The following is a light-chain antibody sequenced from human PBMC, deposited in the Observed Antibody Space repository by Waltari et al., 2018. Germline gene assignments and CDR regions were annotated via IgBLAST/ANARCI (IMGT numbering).Light chain of an antibody. CDR2: AAS. Sequence: DIQMTQSPSSLSASVGDRVTIPCKASQSISTYLHWYRQKPGEAPNLLIYAASTLQSGVPARFSGSGSGTDFTLTINGLQPEDFATYYCQQTSTTPLTFGGGTKVEI. CDR3: QQTSTTPLT. CDR1: QSISTY. V-gene: IGKV1-39*01. J-gene: IGKJ4*01.